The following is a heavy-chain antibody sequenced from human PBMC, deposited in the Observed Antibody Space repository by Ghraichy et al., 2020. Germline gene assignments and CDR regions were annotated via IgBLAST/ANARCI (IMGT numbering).Heavy chain of an antibody. Sequence: GGSLRLSCAASGFTFSSYSMNWVRQAPGKGLEWVSSISSSSSYIYYADSVKGRFTISRDNAKNSLYLQMNSLRAEDTAVYYCAREDYGGNSDFDAFDIWGQGTMVTVSS. CDR1: GFTFSSYS. V-gene: IGHV3-21*01. CDR3: AREDYGGNSDFDAFDI. J-gene: IGHJ3*02. D-gene: IGHD4-23*01. CDR2: ISSSSSYI.